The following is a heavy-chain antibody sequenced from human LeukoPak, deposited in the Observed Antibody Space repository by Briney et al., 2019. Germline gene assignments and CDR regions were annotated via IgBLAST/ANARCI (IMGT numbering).Heavy chain of an antibody. V-gene: IGHV1-46*01. CDR2: INPSGGST. D-gene: IGHD4-17*01. CDR3: ARDGDLYGGNSHFDY. Sequence: ASVKVSCKASGYTFTSYYMHWVRQAPGQGLELMGIINPSGGSTSYAQKFQGGVTMTRDTSTSTVYMELSSLRSEDTAVYYCARDGDLYGGNSHFDYWGQGTLVTVSS. J-gene: IGHJ4*02. CDR1: GYTFTSYY.